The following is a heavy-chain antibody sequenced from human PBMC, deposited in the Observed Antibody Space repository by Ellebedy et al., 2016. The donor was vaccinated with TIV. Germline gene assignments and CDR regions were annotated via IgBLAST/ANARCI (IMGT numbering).Heavy chain of an antibody. CDR2: ISAYNGNT. CDR1: GGTFSSYA. V-gene: IGHV1-8*02. CDR3: ARGPDYGEGYDY. J-gene: IGHJ4*02. Sequence: ASVKVSXKASGGTFSSYAISWVRQAPGQGLEWMGWISAYNGNTNYAQKFQGRVTMTRNTSISTAYMELSSLRSEDTAVYYCARGPDYGEGYDYWGQGTLVTVSS. D-gene: IGHD4-17*01.